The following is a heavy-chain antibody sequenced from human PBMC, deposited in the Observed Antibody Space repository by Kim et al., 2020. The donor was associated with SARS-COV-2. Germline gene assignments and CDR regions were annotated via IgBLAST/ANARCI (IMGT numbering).Heavy chain of an antibody. CDR1: GFTFSSYA. J-gene: IGHJ6*02. Sequence: GGSLRLSCAASGFTFSSYAMHWVRQAPGKGLEWVAVISYDGSNKYYADSVKGRFTISRDNSKNTLYLQMNSLRAEDTAVYYCARGYSGSYYYGMDVWGQGTTVTVSS. D-gene: IGHD1-26*01. CDR2: ISYDGSNK. V-gene: IGHV3-30-3*01. CDR3: ARGYSGSYYYGMDV.